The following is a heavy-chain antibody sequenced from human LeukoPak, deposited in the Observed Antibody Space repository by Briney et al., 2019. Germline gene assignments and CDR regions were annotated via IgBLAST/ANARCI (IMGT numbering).Heavy chain of an antibody. V-gene: IGHV1-69*13. J-gene: IGHJ3*02. CDR3: ARVGYYDFWSGYYTGVGAFDI. Sequence: SVKVSCKASGGTFSSYAISWVRQAPGQGLEWMGGIIPIFGTANYAQKFQGRVTITADESTSTAYMELSSLRSEDTAVYYCARVGYYDFWSGYYTGVGAFDIWGHGTMVTVSS. CDR2: IIPIFGTA. CDR1: GGTFSSYA. D-gene: IGHD3-3*01.